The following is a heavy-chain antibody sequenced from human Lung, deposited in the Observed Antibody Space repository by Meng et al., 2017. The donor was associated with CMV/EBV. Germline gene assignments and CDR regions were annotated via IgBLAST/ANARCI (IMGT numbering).Heavy chain of an antibody. Sequence: AAXXVSXQASGYTFTSHGLSWVRQAPGQGVEWMGWISAYNGNTNYAQKPQGRVTMTRDTSTSTAYAELKSLRSDDTAVYYFARAPIRVLRFLGWNYYYDGMDVWXQGTAVTVSS. CDR3: ARAPIRVLRFLGWNYYYDGMDV. V-gene: IGHV1-18*01. D-gene: IGHD3-3*01. CDR1: GYTFTSHG. J-gene: IGHJ6*02. CDR2: ISAYNGNT.